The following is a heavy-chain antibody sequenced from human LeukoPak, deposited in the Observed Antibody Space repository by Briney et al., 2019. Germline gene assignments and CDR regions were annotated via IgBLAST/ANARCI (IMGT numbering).Heavy chain of an antibody. CDR2: ITDSSSTT. CDR3: VARGGWARFDY. CDR1: GFTFSTYS. V-gene: IGHV3-48*04. Sequence: GGSLRLSCAASGFTFSTYSMNWVRQAPGKGLEWISYITDSSSTTYYADSVKGRFTISRDNADNTLYLQMNSLRAEDTAVYYCVARGGWARFDYWGQGTLVTVSS. J-gene: IGHJ4*02. D-gene: IGHD6-19*01.